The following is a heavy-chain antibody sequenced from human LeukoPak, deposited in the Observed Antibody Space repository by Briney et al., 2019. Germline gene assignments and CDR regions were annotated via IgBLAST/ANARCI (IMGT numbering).Heavy chain of an antibody. CDR1: GGSFSGYY. CDR2: INHSGST. J-gene: IGHJ5*02. Sequence: PSETLSLTCAVYGGSFSGYYWSWIRQPPGKGLEWIGEINHSGSTNYNPSLKSRVTISVDTSKNQFSLKLSSVTAADSAVYYCARAHGYGDYYWFDPWGQGTLVTVSS. D-gene: IGHD4-17*01. CDR3: ARAHGYGDYYWFDP. V-gene: IGHV4-34*01.